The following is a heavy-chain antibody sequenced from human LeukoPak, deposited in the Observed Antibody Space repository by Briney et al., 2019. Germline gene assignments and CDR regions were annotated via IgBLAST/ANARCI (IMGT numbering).Heavy chain of an antibody. CDR2: IYPGDSDT. Sequence: GESLKISCKGSGYSFTSYWIGWVRQMPGKGLERMGIIYPGDSDTRYSPSFQGQVTISADKSISTAYLQWSSLKASDTAMYYCARPKGYCSGGSCTSYYYGMDVWGQGTTVTVSS. J-gene: IGHJ6*02. CDR3: ARPKGYCSGGSCTSYYYGMDV. CDR1: GYSFTSYW. V-gene: IGHV5-51*01. D-gene: IGHD2-15*01.